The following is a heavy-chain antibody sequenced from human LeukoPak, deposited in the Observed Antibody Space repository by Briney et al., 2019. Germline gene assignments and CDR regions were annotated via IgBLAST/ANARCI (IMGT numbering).Heavy chain of an antibody. D-gene: IGHD6-13*01. CDR3: ARGGGIAAAPFDY. Sequence: TSETLSLTCTVSGGSISSYYWSWIRQPPGKGLEWIGYIYYSGSTNYNPSLKSRVTISVDTSKNQFSLKLSSVTAADTAVYYCARGGGIAAAPFDYWGQGTLVTVSS. CDR1: GGSISSYY. J-gene: IGHJ4*02. CDR2: IYYSGST. V-gene: IGHV4-59*01.